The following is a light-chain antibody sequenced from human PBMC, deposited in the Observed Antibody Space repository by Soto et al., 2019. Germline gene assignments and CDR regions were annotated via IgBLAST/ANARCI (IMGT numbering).Light chain of an antibody. Sequence: AIQLTQSPSSLSASVGDRVTITCRASQGISSALAWYQQKPGKAPKLLIYDASSLESGVPSRFSGSGSGTDVTLTISSLQPEDFATYYCQQFNSYRRGYTFGQGTKLEIK. V-gene: IGKV1-13*02. CDR1: QGISSA. J-gene: IGKJ2*01. CDR3: QQFNSYRRGYT. CDR2: DAS.